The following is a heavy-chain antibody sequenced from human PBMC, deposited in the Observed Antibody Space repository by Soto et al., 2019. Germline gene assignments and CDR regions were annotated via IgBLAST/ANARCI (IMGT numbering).Heavy chain of an antibody. J-gene: IGHJ4*02. Sequence: GPSVKVSCKYSVYTFTGYSMHGVRQSPGRGLEWMGWINPNSGVTKYAEKFQGWVTMTRDTSINTAFMEVRRLKSDDTAVYYCARERAGSSGEIDYWGQGTLVTVSS. CDR3: ARERAGSSGEIDY. CDR1: VYTFTGYS. D-gene: IGHD6-19*01. CDR2: INPNSGVT. V-gene: IGHV1-2*04.